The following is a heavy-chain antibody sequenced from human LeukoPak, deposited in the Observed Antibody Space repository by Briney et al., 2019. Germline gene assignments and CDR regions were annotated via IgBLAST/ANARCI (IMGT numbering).Heavy chain of an antibody. CDR2: IYSGGST. D-gene: IGHD6-19*01. CDR3: ARGMAGNDAFDI. Sequence: GGSLRLSCAASGFTFSNYAMSWVRQAPGKGLEWVSVIYSGGSTYYADSVKGRFTISRDNSKNTLYLQMNSLRAEDTAVYYCARGMAGNDAFDIWGQGTMVTVSS. CDR1: GFTFSNYA. J-gene: IGHJ3*02. V-gene: IGHV3-53*01.